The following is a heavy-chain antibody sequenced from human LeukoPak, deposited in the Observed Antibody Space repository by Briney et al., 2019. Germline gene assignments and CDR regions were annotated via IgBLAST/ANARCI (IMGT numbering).Heavy chain of an antibody. CDR1: GGSISSYY. CDR3: ARGLGYCSSRGCYYYGMDV. V-gene: IGHV4-59*08. D-gene: IGHD2-2*01. CDR2: IYYSGST. J-gene: IGHJ6*02. Sequence: SETLSLTCTVSGGSISSYYWSWIRQPPGKGLEWIGYIYYSGSTNYNPSLKSRVTISVDTSKNQFSLKLSSVTAADTAVYYCARGLGYCSSRGCYYYGMDVWGQGTTVTVS.